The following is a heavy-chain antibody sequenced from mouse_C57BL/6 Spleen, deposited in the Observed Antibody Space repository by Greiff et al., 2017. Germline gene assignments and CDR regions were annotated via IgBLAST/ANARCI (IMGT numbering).Heavy chain of an antibody. V-gene: IGHV3-6*01. Sequence: VQLKESGPGLVKPSQSLSLTCSVTGYSITSGYYWNWIRQIPGNKKERMGYISYDGSNNYNPTLKNRISITRDTSKNQFFLKLNSVTTEDTATYYGARDGYDGFAYWGQGTLVTVSA. CDR3: ARDGYDGFAY. J-gene: IGHJ3*01. CDR1: GYSITSGYY. CDR2: ISYDGSN. D-gene: IGHD2-2*01.